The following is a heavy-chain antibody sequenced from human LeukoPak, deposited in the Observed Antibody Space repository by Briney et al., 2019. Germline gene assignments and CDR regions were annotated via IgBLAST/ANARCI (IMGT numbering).Heavy chain of an antibody. CDR2: ISYDGSNK. V-gene: IGHV3-30-3*01. CDR3: ARGSSTLLTWNWFDP. J-gene: IGHJ5*02. D-gene: IGHD6-6*01. Sequence: GGSLRLSCAASGFTFSSYAMHWVRQAPGKGLEWVAVISYDGSNKYYADSVKGRFTISRDNSKNTLYLQMNSLRAEDTAVYYCARGSSTLLTWNWFDPWGQGTLVTVSS. CDR1: GFTFSSYA.